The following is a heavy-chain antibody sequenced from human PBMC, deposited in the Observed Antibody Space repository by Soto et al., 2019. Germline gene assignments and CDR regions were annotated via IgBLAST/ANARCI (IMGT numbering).Heavy chain of an antibody. CDR1: GGSINSGDYS. CDR3: ASYRVGHAFDI. Sequence: SETLSLTCTVSGGSINSGDYSWTWIRQPPGKGLEWIGYIYYSGSTYYNPSLKSRVTISVDTSKNQFSLKLSSVTAADTAVYYCASYRVGHAFDIWGQGTMVTVS. D-gene: IGHD2-21*01. CDR2: IYYSGST. J-gene: IGHJ3*02. V-gene: IGHV4-30-4*08.